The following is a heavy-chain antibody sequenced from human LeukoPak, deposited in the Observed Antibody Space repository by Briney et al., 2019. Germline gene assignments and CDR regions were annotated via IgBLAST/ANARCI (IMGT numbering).Heavy chain of an antibody. CDR2: IQYDGSNE. V-gene: IGHV3-30*02. D-gene: IGHD6-19*01. CDR1: GFIFSSYG. J-gene: IGHJ4*02. CDR3: AKGSAWYFDY. Sequence: GGSLRLSCAASGFIFSSYGMHWVRQAPGKGLEWVAFIQYDGSNEYYADSGKGRFTISRDNSKNTLYLQMNSLRAEDTAVYYCAKGSAWYFDYWGQGTLVTVSS.